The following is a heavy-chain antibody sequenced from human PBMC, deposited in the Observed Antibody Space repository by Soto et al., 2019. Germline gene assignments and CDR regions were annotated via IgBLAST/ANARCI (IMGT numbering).Heavy chain of an antibody. CDR1: GGSVSSGSYY. CDR3: ARVSGYSGYDSNYDY. V-gene: IGHV4-61*01. Sequence: PSETLSLTCTVSGGSVSSGSYYWSWIRQPPGKGLEWIGYIYYSGSTNYNPSLKSRVTISVDTSKNQFSLKLSSVTAADTAVYYCARVSGYSGYDSNYDYWGQGTLVTVSS. J-gene: IGHJ4*02. CDR2: IYYSGST. D-gene: IGHD5-12*01.